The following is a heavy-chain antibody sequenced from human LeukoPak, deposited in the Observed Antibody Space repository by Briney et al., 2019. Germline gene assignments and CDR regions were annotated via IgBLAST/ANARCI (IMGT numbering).Heavy chain of an antibody. Sequence: GGSLRLSCAASGFTFSSYAMSWVRQAPGKGLEWVSAISGSSGSTYYADSVKGRFTISRDNSKNTLYLQMNSLRAEDTAVYYCAKAQYSSSRGPIDYWGQGTLVTVSS. V-gene: IGHV3-23*01. CDR1: GFTFSSYA. CDR3: AKAQYSSSRGPIDY. D-gene: IGHD6-13*01. CDR2: ISGSSGST. J-gene: IGHJ4*02.